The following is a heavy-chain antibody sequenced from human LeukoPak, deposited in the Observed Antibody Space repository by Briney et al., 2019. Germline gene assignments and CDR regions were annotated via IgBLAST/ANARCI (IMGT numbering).Heavy chain of an antibody. J-gene: IGHJ4*02. D-gene: IGHD6-6*01. CDR2: IWYDGSSK. CDR1: GFTFSSYG. CDR3: AKPGSSSTFDY. V-gene: IGHV3-33*06. Sequence: GRSLRLSCAASGFTFSSYGMHWVRQAPGKGLEWVAVIWYDGSSKYYADSVKGRFTISRDNSKNTLYLQMNSLRAEDTAVYYCAKPGSSSTFDYWGQGTLVTVSS.